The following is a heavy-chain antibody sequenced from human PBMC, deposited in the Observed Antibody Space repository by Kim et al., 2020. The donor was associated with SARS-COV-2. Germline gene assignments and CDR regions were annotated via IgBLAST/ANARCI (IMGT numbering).Heavy chain of an antibody. CDR2: P. CDR3: ARDRGDKTFDY. V-gene: IGHV7-4-1*02. Sequence: PTYAQGFTGRFVLSLDTSVSTAYLQINSLKAEDTAVYYCARDRGDKTFDYWGQGTLVTVSS. J-gene: IGHJ4*02.